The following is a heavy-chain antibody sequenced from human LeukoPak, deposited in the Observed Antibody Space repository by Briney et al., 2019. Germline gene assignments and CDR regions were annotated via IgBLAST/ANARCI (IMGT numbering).Heavy chain of an antibody. CDR2: MSSSGDST. J-gene: IGHJ4*02. CDR1: GFSFTKYA. V-gene: IGHV3-23*01. Sequence: GGSLRLSCAASGFSFTKYAMSWVRQAPGKGLEWVSGMSSSGDSTDYADSVKGRFTISRDNSKNTLYLQMDSLRVEDTAVFYCAKVSLDVGVIPYFDSWGQGTVVTVSS. CDR3: AKVSLDVGVIPYFDS. D-gene: IGHD3-16*02.